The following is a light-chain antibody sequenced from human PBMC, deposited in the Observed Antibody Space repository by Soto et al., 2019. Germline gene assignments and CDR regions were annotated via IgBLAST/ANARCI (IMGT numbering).Light chain of an antibody. Sequence: EIVLTQSPGTLSLSQGERATLSCRASQSVSRTYLAWYQQKPGQAPRLLIYGASSRATGIPDRFSGSGSGTEFPLTISRLEPEDFAVYYCQQFGGSPRGTFGQGTKVEIK. CDR3: QQFGGSPRGT. J-gene: IGKJ1*01. CDR1: QSVSRTY. V-gene: IGKV3-20*01. CDR2: GAS.